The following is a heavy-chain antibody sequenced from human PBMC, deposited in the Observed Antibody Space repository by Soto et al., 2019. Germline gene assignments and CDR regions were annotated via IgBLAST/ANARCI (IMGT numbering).Heavy chain of an antibody. CDR2: ISDSGTTM. V-gene: IGHV3-11*01. CDR1: GFTFNDYY. J-gene: IGHJ4*02. D-gene: IGHD3-3*01. CDR3: ARAWSPGVDF. Sequence: QVQLVESGGGLVKPGGSLRLSCAASGFTFNDYYMAWIRQAPGKGLEWLSYISDSGTTMYYAGSVKGRFTISRDNAKNSLYLQMNSRRDEDTAVYYCARAWSPGVDFWGQGTLVAVSS.